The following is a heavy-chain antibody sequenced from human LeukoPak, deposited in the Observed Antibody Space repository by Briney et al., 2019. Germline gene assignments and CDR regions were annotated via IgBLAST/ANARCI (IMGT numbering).Heavy chain of an antibody. D-gene: IGHD3-16*01. Sequence: PSETLSLTCTVSGGSIGSSYYYWGWIRQPPGKGLEWIGSIFYSGSTYYNPSLKSRVTISLDTSKNQFSLRLSSVTAADTAVYYCARHSAVTTFVFDYWGQGTLVTVSS. CDR3: ARHSAVTTFVFDY. J-gene: IGHJ4*02. V-gene: IGHV4-39*01. CDR2: IFYSGST. CDR1: GGSIGSSYYY.